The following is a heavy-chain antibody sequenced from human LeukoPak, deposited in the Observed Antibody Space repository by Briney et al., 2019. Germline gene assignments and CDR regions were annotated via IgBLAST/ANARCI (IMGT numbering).Heavy chain of an antibody. CDR1: GFTFCTYE. CDR2: ISHDGNDQ. V-gene: IGHV3-30*04. J-gene: IGHJ3*01. CDR3: ARDRDCSRTSCFNAFDV. Sequence: GGSLRLSCAASGFTFCTYEMHWVRQAPGKGLEWVAVISHDGNDQYYGDSVKGRFTISRDNSKNALYLQMNSLRLEDTAVYYCARDRDCSRTSCFNAFDVWGQGTMAIVSS. D-gene: IGHD2-2*01.